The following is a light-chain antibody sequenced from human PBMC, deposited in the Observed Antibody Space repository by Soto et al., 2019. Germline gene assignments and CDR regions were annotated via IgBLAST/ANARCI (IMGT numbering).Light chain of an antibody. V-gene: IGKV3-15*01. CDR3: QQYSYWPRT. CDR2: GAS. CDR1: QSLRSN. J-gene: IGKJ1*01. Sequence: IVMTQSPPTLSVSPGEEATLSCRASQSLRSNLAWYQQKPGQAPRLLIYGASTRATGMPGRFSGRGSGTEFTLTISSLQSEDFAVYYCQQYSYWPRTFGQGTKVDIK.